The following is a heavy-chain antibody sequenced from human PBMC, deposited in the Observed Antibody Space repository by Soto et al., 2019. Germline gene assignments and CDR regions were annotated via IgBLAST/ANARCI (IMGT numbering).Heavy chain of an antibody. D-gene: IGHD3-9*01. CDR3: AREYDILNWFDP. J-gene: IGHJ5*02. Sequence: PVRSLRLCCAAAGFTFSSYSMNWVRQAPGKGLEWVSYISSSSSTIYYADSVKGRFTISRDNAKNSLYLQMNSLRAEDTAVYYCAREYDILNWFDPWGQGTLVNVSS. CDR2: ISSSSSTI. V-gene: IGHV3-48*01. CDR1: GFTFSSYS.